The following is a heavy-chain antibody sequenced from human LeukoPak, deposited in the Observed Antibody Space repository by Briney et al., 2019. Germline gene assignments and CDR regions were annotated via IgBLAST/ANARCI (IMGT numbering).Heavy chain of an antibody. V-gene: IGHV4-34*01. D-gene: IGHD3-3*01. Sequence: PSETLSLTCAVDGWSFSGFYWSWNRQTPGKGLEWIGDINHTGNTNYNPSLTDYNPSLKSRVTISVDSSKNELSLKVTSLTAADTGVYYCARVRQDPLEYGYYMDVWGKGTTVTVSS. J-gene: IGHJ6*03. CDR3: ARVRQDPLEYGYYMDV. CDR2: INHTGNT. CDR1: GWSFSGFY.